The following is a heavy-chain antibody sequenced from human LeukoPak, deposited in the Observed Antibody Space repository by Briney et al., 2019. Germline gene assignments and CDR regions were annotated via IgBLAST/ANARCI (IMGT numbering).Heavy chain of an antibody. Sequence: GGSLRLSCAASGFTFSSYWMHWVRQAPGKGLVWVARINTDGRSTSYADFVKGRFAFSRDNAKNTLDLQLNSLRAEDTAVYYCAKEVTRPNRAVAGLNYWGRGTLVTVSS. J-gene: IGHJ4*02. CDR3: AKEVTRPNRAVAGLNY. CDR2: INTDGRST. CDR1: GFTFSSYW. V-gene: IGHV3-74*01. D-gene: IGHD6-19*01.